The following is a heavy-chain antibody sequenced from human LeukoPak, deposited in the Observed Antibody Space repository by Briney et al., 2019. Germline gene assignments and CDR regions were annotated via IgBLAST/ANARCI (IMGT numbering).Heavy chain of an antibody. V-gene: IGHV1-2*04. D-gene: IGHD3-9*01. CDR3: ARDGGSTYYDILTGYFPRYYYYGMDV. CDR2: INPNSGGT. Sequence: ASVKVSCKASGYTFTGYYMHWVRQAPGQGLEWMGWINPNSGGTNYAQKFQGWVTMTRDTSISTAYMELSRLRSDDTAVYYCARDGGSTYYDILTGYFPRYYYYGMDVWGKGTTVTVSS. J-gene: IGHJ6*04. CDR1: GYTFTGYY.